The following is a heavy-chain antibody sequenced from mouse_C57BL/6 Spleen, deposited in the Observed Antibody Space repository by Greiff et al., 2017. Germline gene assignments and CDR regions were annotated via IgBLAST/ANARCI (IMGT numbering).Heavy chain of an antibody. Sequence: QVQLQQPGAELVKPGASVKLSCKASGYTFTSYWMHWVKQRPGQGLEWIGMIHPNSGSTNYNEKFKSKATLTVDKSSSTAYMQLSSLTSGDSAVYYCARDGGFGAMDYWGQGTSVTVSS. CDR2: IHPNSGST. V-gene: IGHV1-64*01. J-gene: IGHJ4*01. D-gene: IGHD2-3*01. CDR1: GYTFTSYW. CDR3: ARDGGFGAMDY.